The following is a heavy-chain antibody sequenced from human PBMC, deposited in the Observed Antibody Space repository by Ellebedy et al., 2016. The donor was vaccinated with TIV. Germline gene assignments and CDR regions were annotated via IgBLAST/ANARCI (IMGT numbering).Heavy chain of an antibody. CDR2: ITSSGDRT. CDR3: AKVRQHRGYDLVDALDL. V-gene: IGHV3-23*01. D-gene: IGHD5-12*01. Sequence: GGSLRLXXAASGFILSDHYMDWVRQAPGKGLEWVSSITSSGDRTNYADSVKGRFTISRDNSKNTLYLQMNSLRAEDTAVYYCAKVRQHRGYDLVDALDLWGQGTKVTVSS. J-gene: IGHJ3*01. CDR1: GFILSDHY.